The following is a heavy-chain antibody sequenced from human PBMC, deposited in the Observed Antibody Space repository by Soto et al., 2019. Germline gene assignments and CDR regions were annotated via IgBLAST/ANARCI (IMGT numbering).Heavy chain of an antibody. CDR1: EFTFSDYY. J-gene: IGHJ4*02. CDR2: SSNSGTFA. V-gene: IGHV3-11*06. Sequence: PGASLRPSCAASEFTFSDYYMSLLRQAPGRGLEWISYSSNSGTFARYATSVKGRFSISRDNANNSLYLEMNSLRVEDTAVYYCARSGDNFNVLDYWGQGTPVTVSS. CDR3: ARSGDNFNVLDY. D-gene: IGHD1-1*01.